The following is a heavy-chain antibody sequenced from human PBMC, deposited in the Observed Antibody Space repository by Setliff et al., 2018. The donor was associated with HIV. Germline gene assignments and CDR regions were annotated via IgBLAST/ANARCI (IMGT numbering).Heavy chain of an antibody. D-gene: IGHD3-22*01. J-gene: IGHJ5*02. V-gene: IGHV1-24*01. CDR2: FDPEDGET. CDR1: GYTLTELS. Sequence: ASVKVSCKVSGYTLTELSMHWVRQAPGKGLEWMGGFDPEDGETIYAQKLQGRVTMTEDTSTDTAYMELSSLRSEDTAVYYCATYYYDSSGYYWEYNWFDPWGQGTLVTVSS. CDR3: ATYYYDSSGYYWEYNWFDP.